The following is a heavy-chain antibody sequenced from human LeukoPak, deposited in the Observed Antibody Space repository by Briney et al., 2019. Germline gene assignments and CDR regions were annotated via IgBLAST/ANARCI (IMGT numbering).Heavy chain of an antibody. D-gene: IGHD2-15*01. J-gene: IGHJ4*02. CDR3: ARQSCGSVACPFDY. CDR1: GDSFSGDDL. V-gene: IGHV4-38-2*01. CDR2: IYHTGTT. Sequence: SETLTLTCAVSGDSFSGDDLWWWRQPPAPGLVELTRIIYHTGTTYYNPSRKRRVTMSVDTSKNQFLLKLSSVTAADTAVYYCARQSCGSVACPFDYWGQGTLVTVSS.